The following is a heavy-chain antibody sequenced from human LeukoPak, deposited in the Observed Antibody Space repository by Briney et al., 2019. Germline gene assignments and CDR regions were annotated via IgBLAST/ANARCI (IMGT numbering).Heavy chain of an antibody. CDR1: GGSISSGDCY. D-gene: IGHD3-22*01. V-gene: IGHV4-30-4*01. Sequence: SETLSLTCTVSGGSISSGDCYWSWIRQPPGRGLEWIAYMYYSGSTYYNPSLKSRVTMSADTSKNQLSLKLSSVTAADTAVYYCARPYYYDSRIDPWGQGILVTVSS. J-gene: IGHJ5*02. CDR3: ARPYYYDSRIDP. CDR2: MYYSGST.